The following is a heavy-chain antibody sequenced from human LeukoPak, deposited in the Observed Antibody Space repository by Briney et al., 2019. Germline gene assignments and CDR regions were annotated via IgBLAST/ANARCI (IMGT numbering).Heavy chain of an antibody. J-gene: IGHJ4*02. CDR3: ATWRSFDY. CDR2: INPNSGGT. CDR1: GYTFTGYY. V-gene: IGHV1-2*02. Sequence: ASVKVSCKASGYTFTGYYIHWVRQAPGQGLEWMGWINPNSGGTNYAQNFQGRVTLTRDTSINTAYMELSSLRSDDTAVYYCATWRSFDYWGQGTLVTVSS. D-gene: IGHD3-3*01.